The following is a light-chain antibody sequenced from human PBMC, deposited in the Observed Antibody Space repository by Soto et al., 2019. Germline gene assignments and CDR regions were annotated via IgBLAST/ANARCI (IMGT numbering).Light chain of an antibody. CDR2: AVS. V-gene: IGLV2-14*01. J-gene: IGLJ1*01. CDR3: SPFTTGSTYL. CDR1: SSDVGGYNY. Sequence: QSALTQPASVSGSPGQSINISCTGTSSDVGGYNYVSLYQQPPGKAPKLIIYAVSNRPSGVSNRFSGSKSGNTASLTITGLQADDEGDYYCSPFTTGSTYLFGPGTKLTVL.